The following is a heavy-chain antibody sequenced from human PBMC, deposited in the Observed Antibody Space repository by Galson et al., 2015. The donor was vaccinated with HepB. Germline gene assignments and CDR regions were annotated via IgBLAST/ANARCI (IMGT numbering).Heavy chain of an antibody. D-gene: IGHD6-6*01. J-gene: IGHJ4*02. Sequence: SLRLSCAASGFAFGDYAINWVRQAPGKGLEWVGFIRRKVYGETTEYAASVKGRFTISRDDSKSIAYLQMNSLKTEDTAVYFCTRAKVFGHIATRAFDYWGQGTLVTVSS. V-gene: IGHV3-49*04. CDR2: IRRKVYGETT. CDR3: TRAKVFGHIATRAFDY. CDR1: GFAFGDYA.